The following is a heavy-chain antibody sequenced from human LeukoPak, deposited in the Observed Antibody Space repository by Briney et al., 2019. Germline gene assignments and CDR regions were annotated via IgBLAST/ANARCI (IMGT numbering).Heavy chain of an antibody. Sequence: PSETLSLTCTVSGGSISSSSYYWGWIRQPPGKGLEWIGTLYYSGSTYYNPSLKSRVTISVDTSKNHFSLKLSSVTAADTAVYYCARQRGGGYWYFDLWGRGTLVTVSS. CDR2: LYYSGST. CDR1: GGSISSSSYY. CDR3: ARQRGGGYWYFDL. J-gene: IGHJ2*01. V-gene: IGHV4-39*01.